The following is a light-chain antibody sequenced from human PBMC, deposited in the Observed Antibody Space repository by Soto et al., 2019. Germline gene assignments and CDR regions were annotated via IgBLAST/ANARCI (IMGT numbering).Light chain of an antibody. CDR1: SGHSSYI. Sequence: QPVLTQSSSASASLGSSVKLTCTLSSGHSSYIIAWHQQQPGKAPRYLMKLEGSGSFHRGSGVPDRFSGSSSGADCYLTISNLQSEDEADYYCETWGSNTHVFGAGTKVTVL. V-gene: IGLV4-60*03. J-gene: IGLJ1*01. CDR2: LEGSGSF. CDR3: ETWGSNTHV.